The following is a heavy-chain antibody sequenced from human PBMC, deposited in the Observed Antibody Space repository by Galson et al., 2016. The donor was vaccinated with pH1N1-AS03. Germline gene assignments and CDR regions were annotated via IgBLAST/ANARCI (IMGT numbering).Heavy chain of an antibody. J-gene: IGHJ4*02. CDR3: ANPRASGTTMVTRLDY. CDR1: GFTFSTYA. CDR2: ISGADLSA. Sequence: CAVSGFTFSTYAMTWVRQAPGPGLEWVSSISGADLSAYYADSVKGRFTVSRDNSKNTLYLQMNGLRAEDTAIYYCANPRASGTTMVTRLDYWGQGILVTVSS. V-gene: IGHV3-23*01. D-gene: IGHD5-18*01.